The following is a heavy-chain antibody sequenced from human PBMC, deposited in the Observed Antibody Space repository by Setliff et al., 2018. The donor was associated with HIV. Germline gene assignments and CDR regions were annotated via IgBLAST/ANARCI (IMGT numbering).Heavy chain of an antibody. V-gene: IGHV4-39*07. Sequence: SETLSLTCSVSGVSTSSSTYYWGWIRQPPGKGLEWIGYIFYTGSTYYNPSLRSRVTISIDTSKKHFSLDLYSVTAADTAVYYCARDHNSGTLHAFDLWGQGTKVTVSS. CDR2: IFYTGST. CDR1: GVSTSSSTYY. D-gene: IGHD1-26*01. CDR3: ARDHNSGTLHAFDL. J-gene: IGHJ3*01.